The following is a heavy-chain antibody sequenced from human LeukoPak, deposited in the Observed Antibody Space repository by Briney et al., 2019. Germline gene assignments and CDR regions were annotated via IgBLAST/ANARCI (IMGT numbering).Heavy chain of an antibody. CDR1: GGSISSYY. J-gene: IGHJ4*02. D-gene: IGHD3-22*01. V-gene: IGHV4-59*08. CDR2: IYYSGST. CDR3: ARSGYYYDSSGYTLDY. Sequence: SETLSLTCTVSGGSISSYYWSWIRQPPGKGLEWIGYIYYSGSTNYNPSLKSRVTISVDTSMNQFSLKLSSVTAADTAVYYCARSGYYYDSSGYTLDYWGQGTLVTVSS.